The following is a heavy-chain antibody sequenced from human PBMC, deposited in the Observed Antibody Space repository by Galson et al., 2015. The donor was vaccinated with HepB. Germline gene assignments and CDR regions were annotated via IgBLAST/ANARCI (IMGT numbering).Heavy chain of an antibody. CDR1: GHTLSKLP. V-gene: IGHV1-24*01. CDR3: ATGGGLLWFGELYS. CDR2: FAPEEGET. J-gene: IGHJ5*02. D-gene: IGHD3-10*01. Sequence: SVKVSCKVSGHTLSKLPMHWVRQAPGKGLEWMGGFAPEEGETVYSQRFRGRVSMTEDTSTDTAYMELSSPRSEDTAVYFCATGGGLLWFGELYSWGQGTMVTVFS.